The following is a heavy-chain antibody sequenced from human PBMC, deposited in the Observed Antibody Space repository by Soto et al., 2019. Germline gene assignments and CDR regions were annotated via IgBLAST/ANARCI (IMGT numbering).Heavy chain of an antibody. D-gene: IGHD6-19*01. V-gene: IGHV1-3*05. CDR1: GYTFTSYA. CDR2: INAGNGNT. CDR3: ARVPSGTGKWLVLDY. J-gene: IGHJ4*02. Sequence: QVQLVQSGAEEKKPGASVKVSCKASGYTFTSYAMHWVRQAPGQRLEWMGWINAGNGNTKYSQKFQSRVTITRDTSASTAYMELSSLRSEDTAVYYCARVPSGTGKWLVLDYWGQGTLVTVSS.